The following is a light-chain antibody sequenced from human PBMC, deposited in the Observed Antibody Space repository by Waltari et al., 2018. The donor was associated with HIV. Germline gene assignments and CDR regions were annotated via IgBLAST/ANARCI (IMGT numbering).Light chain of an antibody. V-gene: IGLV1-47*01. Sequence: QSVVTQPPSASGTPGQRVTISRSGSSSTIGTNYVYCSQQVPGTAPKVLIDRSKQRPSGVPYRFSGSKSGTSASLAISGLRSEDEADYYCAAWDDSLSGPVFGGGTKLTVL. CDR2: RSK. CDR1: SSTIGTNY. J-gene: IGLJ3*02. CDR3: AAWDDSLSGPV.